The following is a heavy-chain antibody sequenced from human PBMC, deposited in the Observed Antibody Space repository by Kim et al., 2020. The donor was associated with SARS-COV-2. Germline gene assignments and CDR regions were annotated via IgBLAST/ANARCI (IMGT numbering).Heavy chain of an antibody. J-gene: IGHJ4*02. Sequence: SETLSLTCTVSGGSISSYYWSWIRQPPGKGLEWIGYIYYSGSTNYNPSLKSRVTISVDTSKNQFSLKLSSVTAADTAVYYCARFPVGATEGYYFDYWGQGTPVTVSS. CDR1: GGSISSYY. CDR2: IYYSGST. V-gene: IGHV4-59*01. D-gene: IGHD1-26*01. CDR3: ARFPVGATEGYYFDY.